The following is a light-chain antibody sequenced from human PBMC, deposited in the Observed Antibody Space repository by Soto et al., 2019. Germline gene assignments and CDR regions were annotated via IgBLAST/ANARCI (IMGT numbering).Light chain of an antibody. V-gene: IGLV2-14*01. Sequence: QSVLTQPASVSGSPGQSITISCTGTINVVGVYNYVSWYQQHPGKAPKLMIYEVNNRPSGVSNRFSGSKSGNTASLTISGLQADDEADYYCSSFTSTSTVYVFGTGTKLTVL. CDR2: EVN. J-gene: IGLJ1*01. CDR1: INVVGVYNY. CDR3: SSFTSTSTVYV.